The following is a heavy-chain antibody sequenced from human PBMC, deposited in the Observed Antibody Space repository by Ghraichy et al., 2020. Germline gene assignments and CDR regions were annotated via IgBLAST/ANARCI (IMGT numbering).Heavy chain of an antibody. CDR1: GFSLSTSGVG. Sequence: SGPTLVKPTQTLTLTCTFSGFSLSTSGVGVGWIRQPPGKALEWLALLYWKDDKRYSPSLKRRLTITKETSNNQVVLTMTNMDPVDTATYSCAHHSDSSGWFDNWGQGTLVTVSS. J-gene: IGHJ5*02. CDR2: LYWKDDK. D-gene: IGHD3-22*01. CDR3: AHHSDSSGWFDN. V-gene: IGHV2-5*01.